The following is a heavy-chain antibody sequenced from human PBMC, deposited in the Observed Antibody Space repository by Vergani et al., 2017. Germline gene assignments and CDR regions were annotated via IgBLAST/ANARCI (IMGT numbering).Heavy chain of an antibody. CDR2: VDPEDGET. D-gene: IGHD4-17*01. Sequence: EVQLVQFGAEVKKPGATMKISCKVSGYTFTDHYMHWVKQAPGKGLEWMGLVDPEDGETIYAEKFKGRVTIAADTSTDTAHLELSSLRSEDTAVYYGATPQTVTTGGMEVWGQGTTVIVSS. CDR3: ATPQTVTTGGMEV. V-gene: IGHV1-69-2*01. J-gene: IGHJ6*02. CDR1: GYTFTDHY.